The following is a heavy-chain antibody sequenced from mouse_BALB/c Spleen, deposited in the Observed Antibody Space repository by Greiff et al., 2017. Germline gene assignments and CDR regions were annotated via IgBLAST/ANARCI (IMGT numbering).Heavy chain of an antibody. V-gene: IGHV1-4*01. CDR2: INPSSGYT. Sequence: QVQLKESGAELARPGASVKMSCKASGYTFTSYTMHWVKQRPGQGLEWIGYINPSSGYTNYNQKFKDKATLTADKSSSTAYMQLSSLTSEDSAVYYCASHYYGSSSAWFAYWGQGTLVTVSA. CDR1: GYTFTSYT. D-gene: IGHD1-1*01. CDR3: ASHYYGSSSAWFAY. J-gene: IGHJ3*01.